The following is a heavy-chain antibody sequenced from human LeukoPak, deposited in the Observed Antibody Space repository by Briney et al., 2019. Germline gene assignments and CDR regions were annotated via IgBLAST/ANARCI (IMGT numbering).Heavy chain of an antibody. Sequence: GASVKVSCKASGYTFTSYDINWVRQATGQGLEWMGWMNPNSGNTGYAQKFQGRVTITRNTSISTAYMELSSLRAEDTAVYYCAKDKYYYDSSGYDYWGQGTLVTVSS. V-gene: IGHV1-8*03. D-gene: IGHD3-22*01. CDR1: GYTFTSYD. J-gene: IGHJ4*02. CDR3: AKDKYYYDSSGYDY. CDR2: MNPNSGNT.